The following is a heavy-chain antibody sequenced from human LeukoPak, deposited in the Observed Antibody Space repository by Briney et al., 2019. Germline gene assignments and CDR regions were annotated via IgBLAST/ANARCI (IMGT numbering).Heavy chain of an antibody. J-gene: IGHJ2*01. V-gene: IGHV4-34*01. Sequence: SETLSLTCAVYGGSFSGYYWSWIRQPPGKGLEWIGSIYHSGNTYYNPSLKSRVTISVDTSKNQFSLKLSSVTAADTAVYYCARYYTSGSFDYWGRGTLVTVSS. CDR2: IYHSGNT. CDR3: ARYYTSGSFDY. D-gene: IGHD3-10*01. CDR1: GGSFSGYY.